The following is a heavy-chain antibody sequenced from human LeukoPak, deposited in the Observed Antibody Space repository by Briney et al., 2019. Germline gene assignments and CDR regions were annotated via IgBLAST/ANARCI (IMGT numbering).Heavy chain of an antibody. CDR1: GFTFSSYA. CDR2: IYYSGST. CDR3: ARAATVVTNLDY. V-gene: IGHV4-59*01. D-gene: IGHD4-23*01. Sequence: PGGSLRLSCAASGFTFSSYAMSWVRQAPGKGLEWIGYIYYSGSTNYNPSLKSRVTISVDTSKNQFSLKLSSVTAADTAVYYCARAATVVTNLDYWGQGTLVTVSS. J-gene: IGHJ4*02.